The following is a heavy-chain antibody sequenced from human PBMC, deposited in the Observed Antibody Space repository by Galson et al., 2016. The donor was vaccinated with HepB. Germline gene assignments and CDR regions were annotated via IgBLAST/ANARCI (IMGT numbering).Heavy chain of an antibody. Sequence: SLRLSCAASGFTFSSYAMSWVRQAPGKGLEWVSVISGRGGNTYYANSVEGRFTISRDKSKSTLYLQMNSLRAEDTARYYCAKGAPYYYDSSGYYGPGDFWGQGTQVTVSS. CDR1: GFTFSSYA. CDR3: AKGAPYYYDSSGYYGPGDF. CDR2: ISGRGGNT. D-gene: IGHD3-22*01. V-gene: IGHV3-23*01. J-gene: IGHJ4*02.